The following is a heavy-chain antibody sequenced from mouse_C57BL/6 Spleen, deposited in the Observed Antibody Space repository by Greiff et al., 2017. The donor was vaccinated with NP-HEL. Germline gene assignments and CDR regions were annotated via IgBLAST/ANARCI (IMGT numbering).Heavy chain of an antibody. V-gene: IGHV1-80*01. J-gene: IGHJ2*01. CDR2: IYPGDGDT. Sequence: QVQLQQSGAELVKPGASVKISCKASGYAFSSYGMNWVKQSPGRGLEWIGQIYPGDGDTTYNGKFKGKATLTADKSSSTAYMQLSSLTSEDSAVYFCALITTHFDYWGQGTTLTVSS. CDR1: GYAFSSYG. CDR3: ALITTHFDY. D-gene: IGHD1-1*01.